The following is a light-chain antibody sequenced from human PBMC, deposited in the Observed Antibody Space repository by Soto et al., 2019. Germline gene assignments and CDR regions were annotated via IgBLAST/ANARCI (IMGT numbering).Light chain of an antibody. Sequence: IVMTQSPATLSLSPVERATLSCRASQSISSNLAWYQLKPGQAPRLLIYDASTRATGIPARFSGSGSGTDFTLTISSLQSEDFAVYYCQQYTNWRTFGQGTKVDIK. V-gene: IGKV3-15*01. CDR3: QQYTNWRT. CDR2: DAS. CDR1: QSISSN. J-gene: IGKJ1*01.